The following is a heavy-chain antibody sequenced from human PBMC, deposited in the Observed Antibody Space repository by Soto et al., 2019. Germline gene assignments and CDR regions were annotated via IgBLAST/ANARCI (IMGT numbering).Heavy chain of an antibody. CDR2: FFYGGRT. CDR1: GGSISSPSYN. J-gene: IGHJ4*02. CDR3: ATVASTHFDS. Sequence: QVQLQQSGPGLLKPSETLSLTCTVSGGSISSPSYNWGWVRQPPGKGPEWIGSFFYGGRTHYSPSLETRLSISVDTARGQVSLILTSVTAADTAVYYCATVASTHFDSWGQGALVVVSS. D-gene: IGHD1-1*01. V-gene: IGHV4-39*01.